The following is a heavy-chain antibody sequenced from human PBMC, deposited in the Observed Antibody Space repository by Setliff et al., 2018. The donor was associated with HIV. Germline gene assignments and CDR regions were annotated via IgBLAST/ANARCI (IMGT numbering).Heavy chain of an antibody. V-gene: IGHV4-39*01. D-gene: IGHD2-21*02. CDR1: GGSIRSGSYY. CDR2: IDYSGNT. Sequence: ETLSLTCSVSGGSIRSGSYYWDWIRQPPGKGLEWIGSIDYSGNTHYNPSLKSRVTISVDTSKNQFSLKQSSVTAADTAVYYCAGSIVVVTAAPLTWGQGTLVTVSS. CDR3: AGSIVVVTAAPLT. J-gene: IGHJ5*02.